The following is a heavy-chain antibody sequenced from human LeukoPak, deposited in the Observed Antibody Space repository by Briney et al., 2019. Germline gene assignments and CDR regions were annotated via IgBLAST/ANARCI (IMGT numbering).Heavy chain of an antibody. CDR1: GFIVSSNY. V-gene: IGHV3-53*01. Sequence: GGSLRLSCAASGFIVSSNYMSWVRQAPGKGLERVSVFYTGGTTDYANSVRGRFTISRDNSKNTLYLQMNSLRAEDTAVYYCARGPLPTTRAFGIWGQGTLVTVSS. J-gene: IGHJ3*02. CDR3: ARGPLPTTRAFGI. CDR2: FYTGGTT. D-gene: IGHD1-1*01.